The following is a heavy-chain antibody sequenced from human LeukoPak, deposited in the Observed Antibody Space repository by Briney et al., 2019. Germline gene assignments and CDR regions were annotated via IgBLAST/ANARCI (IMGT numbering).Heavy chain of an antibody. CDR3: ARGHPAMHAFDI. J-gene: IGHJ3*02. CDR1: GFTFSSYS. V-gene: IGHV3-21*01. CDR2: ISSSSSYI. D-gene: IGHD5-18*01. Sequence: PGGSLRLSCAASGFTFSSYSMNWVRQAPGKGLEWVSSISSSSSYIYYADSVKGRFTISRDNAKNSLYLQMNSLRAEDTAVYYCARGHPAMHAFDIWGQGTMVTVSS.